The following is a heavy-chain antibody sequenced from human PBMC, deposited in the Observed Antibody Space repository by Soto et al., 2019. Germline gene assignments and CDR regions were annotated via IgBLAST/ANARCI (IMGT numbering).Heavy chain of an antibody. Sequence: GGSLRLSCAASGFTFSSYGMHWVRQAPGKGLEWVAVISYDGSNKYYADSVKGRFTISRDNSKNTLYLQMNSLRAEDTAVYYCAKDLGDSSSWDYYYGMDVWGQGTTVTVSS. J-gene: IGHJ6*02. CDR3: AKDLGDSSSWDYYYGMDV. CDR2: ISYDGSNK. V-gene: IGHV3-30*18. CDR1: GFTFSSYG. D-gene: IGHD6-13*01.